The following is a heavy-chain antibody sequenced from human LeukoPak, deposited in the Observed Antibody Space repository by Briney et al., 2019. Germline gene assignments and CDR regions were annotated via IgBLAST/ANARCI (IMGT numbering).Heavy chain of an antibody. CDR1: GVSISDNY. CDR3: ARHPFATPFDY. D-gene: IGHD2-15*01. Sequence: KPSETLSLTCTVSGVSISDNYWSWIRQPPGKGLEWIGYAYYSGHTNYHSSLKSRLTMSLDTSKSQFSLRLSSVTAADTAVYFCARHPFATPFDYWGPGTLVTVSS. J-gene: IGHJ4*02. V-gene: IGHV4-59*08. CDR2: AYYSGHT.